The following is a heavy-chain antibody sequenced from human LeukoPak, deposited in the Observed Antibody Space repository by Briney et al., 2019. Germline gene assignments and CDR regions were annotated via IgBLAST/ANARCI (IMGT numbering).Heavy chain of an antibody. CDR1: GGSIXXXXXX. J-gene: IGHJ4*02. D-gene: IGHD1-26*01. CDR2: XYXXGST. CDR3: ARRWDSGSSPYFDY. V-gene: IGHV4-39*01. Sequence: PSETLSLAXTVSGGSIXXXXXXXXXIXXPXXXXXXXXXIXYXXGSTYYXXXXXXRXXIXVDTSKNQFSLKLSSVTAADTAVYYCARRWDSGSSPYFDYWGQGTLVTVSS.